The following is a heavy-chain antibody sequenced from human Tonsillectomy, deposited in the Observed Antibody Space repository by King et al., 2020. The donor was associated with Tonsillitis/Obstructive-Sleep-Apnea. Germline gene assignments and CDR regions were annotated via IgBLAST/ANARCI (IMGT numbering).Heavy chain of an antibody. CDR1: GFTFSNCG. Sequence: VQLVESGGGVVQPGKSLRLSCAASGFTFSNCGMHWVRQAPGKGREWVAVIWYDGSNKYYADSVKGRFTISRDNSKNTLYLQMNSLRAEDTAVYYCANVTRDGYILDFWGQGTLLTVSS. V-gene: IGHV3-33*06. CDR3: ANVTRDGYILDF. D-gene: IGHD5-24*01. J-gene: IGHJ4*02. CDR2: IWYDGSNK.